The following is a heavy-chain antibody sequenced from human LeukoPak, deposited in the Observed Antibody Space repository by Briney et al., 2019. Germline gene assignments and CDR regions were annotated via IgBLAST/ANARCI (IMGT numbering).Heavy chain of an antibody. Sequence: SETLSLTCTVSGGTISSYYWSWIRRPAGKGLEWIGRIYTSGSTNYNPSLKSRVTMSVDTSKNQFSLKLSSVTAADTAVYYCARDPIYGSGSPYWGQGTLVTVSS. D-gene: IGHD3-10*01. V-gene: IGHV4-4*07. J-gene: IGHJ4*02. CDR1: GGTISSYY. CDR3: ARDPIYGSGSPY. CDR2: IYTSGST.